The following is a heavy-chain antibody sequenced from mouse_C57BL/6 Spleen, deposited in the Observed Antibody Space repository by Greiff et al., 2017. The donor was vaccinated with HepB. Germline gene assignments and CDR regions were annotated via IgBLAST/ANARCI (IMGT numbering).Heavy chain of an antibody. CDR3: ARGGGYDYDDAY. D-gene: IGHD2-4*01. Sequence: QVQLQQPGAELVMPGASVKLSCKASGYTFTSYWMHWVKQRPGQGLEWIGEIDPSDSYTNYNQKFKGKSTLTVDKSSSTAYMQLSSLTSEDSAVYYCARGGGYDYDDAYWGQGTLVTVSA. CDR1: GYTFTSYW. V-gene: IGHV1-69*01. CDR2: IDPSDSYT. J-gene: IGHJ3*01.